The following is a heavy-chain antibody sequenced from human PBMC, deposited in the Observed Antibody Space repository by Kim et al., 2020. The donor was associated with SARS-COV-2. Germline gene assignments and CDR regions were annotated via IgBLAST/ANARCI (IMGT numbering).Heavy chain of an antibody. CDR1: GGSFSGYY. V-gene: IGHV4-34*01. J-gene: IGHJ4*02. CDR3: ARGPDFWSGYYGSAIDY. Sequence: SETLSLTCAVYGGSFSGYYWSWIRQPPGKGLEWIGEINHSGSTNYNPSLKSRVTISVDTSKNQFSLKLSSVTAADTAVYYCARGPDFWSGYYGSAIDYWGQGTLVTVSS. CDR2: INHSGST. D-gene: IGHD3-3*01.